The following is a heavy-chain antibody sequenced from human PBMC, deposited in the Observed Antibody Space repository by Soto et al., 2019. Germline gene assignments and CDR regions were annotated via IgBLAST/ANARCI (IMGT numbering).Heavy chain of an antibody. CDR3: AKVLKWVAAPGPFDY. Sequence: GGSLRLSCAASGFTFSSYAMSWVRLAPGKGLEWVSAISGSGGSTYYADSVKGRFTISRDNSKNTLYLQMNSLRAEDTAVYYCAKVLKWVAAPGPFDYWGQGTLVTVSS. CDR1: GFTFSSYA. CDR2: ISGSGGST. J-gene: IGHJ4*02. D-gene: IGHD6-13*01. V-gene: IGHV3-23*01.